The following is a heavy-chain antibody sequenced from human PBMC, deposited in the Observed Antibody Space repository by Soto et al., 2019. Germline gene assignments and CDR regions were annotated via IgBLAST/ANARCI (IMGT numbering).Heavy chain of an antibody. D-gene: IGHD3-3*01. J-gene: IGHJ6*03. CDR3: ARGVNYDFFYYYYMDV. CDR1: GYTFTSYD. Sequence: EASVKVSCKASGYTFTSYDINWVRQATGQGLEWMGWMNPNSGNTGYAQKFQGRVTMTRNTSISTAYMELSSLRSEDTAVYYCARGVNYDFFYYYYMDVWGKGTTVTVSS. V-gene: IGHV1-8*01. CDR2: MNPNSGNT.